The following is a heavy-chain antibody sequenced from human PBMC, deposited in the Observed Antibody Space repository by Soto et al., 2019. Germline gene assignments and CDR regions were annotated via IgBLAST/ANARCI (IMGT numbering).Heavy chain of an antibody. Sequence: QVQLVQSGAGVKKPGSSVKVSCKASGGTFSRYGISWVRQAPGQGLEWIGGIIRIFGTANYAQKFQVRVTVTADESTNTVYMELNSLRSEDTAVYYCARDLTAWDAAFDYWGQGTLVTVSS. V-gene: IGHV1-69*01. CDR1: GGTFSRYG. CDR3: ARDLTAWDAAFDY. J-gene: IGHJ4*02. CDR2: IIRIFGTA. D-gene: IGHD1-26*01.